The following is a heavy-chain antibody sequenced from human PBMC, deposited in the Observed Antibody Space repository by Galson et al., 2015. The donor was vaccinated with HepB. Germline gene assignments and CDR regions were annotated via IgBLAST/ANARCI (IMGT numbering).Heavy chain of an antibody. Sequence: SVKVSCKASGGTFSSYAISWVRRAPGQGLEWMGGIIPIFGTANYAQKFQGRVTITADESTSTAYMELSSLRSEDTAVYYCASSLPPPAVPRPGKQQLDYYGMDVWGQGTTVTVSS. D-gene: IGHD6-13*01. J-gene: IGHJ6*02. CDR3: ASSLPPPAVPRPGKQQLDYYGMDV. V-gene: IGHV1-69*13. CDR2: IIPIFGTA. CDR1: GGTFSSYA.